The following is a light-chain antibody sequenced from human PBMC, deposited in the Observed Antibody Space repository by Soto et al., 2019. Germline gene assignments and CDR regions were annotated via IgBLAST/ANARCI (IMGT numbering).Light chain of an antibody. CDR2: DVS. Sequence: EIVLTQAPATLSLSPGERATLSCRASQSVNIYLAWYQQRPGQAPRLLIYDVSNRAPGIPARFSGSGSGTDFTLTISSLEPEDFAVYYCQQRSSWPVTFGGGTKVEIK. CDR3: QQRSSWPVT. CDR1: QSVNIY. V-gene: IGKV3-11*01. J-gene: IGKJ4*01.